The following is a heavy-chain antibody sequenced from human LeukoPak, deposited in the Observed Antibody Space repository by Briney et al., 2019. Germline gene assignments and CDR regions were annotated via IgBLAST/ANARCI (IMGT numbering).Heavy chain of an antibody. CDR1: GLTVTNAW. J-gene: IGHJ6*02. CDR3: ARGYYYDSSGYYYFLGMDV. D-gene: IGHD3-22*01. CDR2: IKQDGSEK. V-gene: IGHV3-7*03. Sequence: GGSLRLSCSASGLTVTNAWMNWVRQAPGKGLEWVANIKQDGSEKYYVDSVKGRFTISRDNAKNSLYLQMNSLRAEDTAVYYCARGYYYDSSGYYYFLGMDVWGQGTTVTVSS.